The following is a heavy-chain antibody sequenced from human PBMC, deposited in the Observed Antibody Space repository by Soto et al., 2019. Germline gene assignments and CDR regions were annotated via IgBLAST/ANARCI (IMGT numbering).Heavy chain of an antibody. J-gene: IGHJ4*02. CDR1: GYPFPDLY. Sequence: GASVKVACKLAGYPFPDLYIHWVRQAPGQGLEWMGWIDPRRGDRRYTQKFQGRVTMSRDTSASTVYMELRSMTSDDTAVYFCERDNDGPLDYWGQGTLVTVSS. CDR2: IDPRRGDR. V-gene: IGHV1-2*02. CDR3: ERDNDGPLDY. D-gene: IGHD2-8*01.